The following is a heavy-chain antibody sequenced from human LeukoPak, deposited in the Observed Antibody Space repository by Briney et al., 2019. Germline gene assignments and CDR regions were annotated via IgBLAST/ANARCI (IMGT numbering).Heavy chain of an antibody. D-gene: IGHD3-10*01. Sequence: SETLSLTCTVSGVSIGSSSYCWGWIRQPPGKGLEWIGSVFRTGSTYYSASLKSRVSISVDTTKNHFALKVTSVTAADTAMYFCARRVGFYGSGSLHYFDPWGQGILVSVSS. CDR1: GVSIGSSSYC. J-gene: IGHJ5*01. V-gene: IGHV4-39*02. CDR3: ARRVGFYGSGSLHYFDP. CDR2: VFRTGST.